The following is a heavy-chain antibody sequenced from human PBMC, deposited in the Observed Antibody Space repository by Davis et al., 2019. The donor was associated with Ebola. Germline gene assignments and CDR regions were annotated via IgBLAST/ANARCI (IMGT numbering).Heavy chain of an antibody. CDR3: ATGSSIAARQGDY. Sequence: ASVKVSCKASGYTFTGYYMHWVRQAPGQGLEWMGWINPNSGGTNYAQKFQGWVTMTRDTSISTAYMELSRLRSDDTAVYYCATGSSIAARQGDYWGQGTLVTVSS. V-gene: IGHV1-2*04. CDR2: INPNSGGT. CDR1: GYTFTGYY. J-gene: IGHJ4*02. D-gene: IGHD6-6*01.